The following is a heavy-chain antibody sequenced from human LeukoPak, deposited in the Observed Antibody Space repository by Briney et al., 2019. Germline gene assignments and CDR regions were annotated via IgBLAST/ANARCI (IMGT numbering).Heavy chain of an antibody. CDR1: GGSISNFY. J-gene: IGHJ5*02. CDR2: IYDSGST. V-gene: IGHV4-59*05. CDR3: ARHYGP. D-gene: IGHD3-16*01. Sequence: SETLSLTCTVSGGSISNFYWTWIRQPPGKGLEWIGSIYDSGSTYYNPSLKSRVTISVDTSKNQFSLKLNSVTAADTAVYYCARHYGPWGQGTLVTVSS.